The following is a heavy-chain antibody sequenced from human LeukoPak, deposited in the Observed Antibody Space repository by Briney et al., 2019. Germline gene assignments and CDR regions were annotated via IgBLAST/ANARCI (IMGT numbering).Heavy chain of an antibody. Sequence: SETLSLTCTVSGYSISSDYWSWIRQPPGKGLEEIGRIYTSGSTNYNTSLKSRVTMSVDTSKNQFSLKLSSVTAADAAVYYYSASFSGSYYNWFDPWGQGTLVTVSS. J-gene: IGHJ5*02. V-gene: IGHV4-4*07. CDR3: SASFSGSYYNWFDP. CDR1: GYSISSDY. CDR2: IYTSGST. D-gene: IGHD1-26*01.